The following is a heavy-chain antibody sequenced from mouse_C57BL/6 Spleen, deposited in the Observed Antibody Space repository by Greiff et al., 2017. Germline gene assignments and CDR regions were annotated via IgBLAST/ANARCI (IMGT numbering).Heavy chain of an antibody. Sequence: EVKLVESEGGLVQPGSSMKLSCTASGFTFSDYYMAWVRQVPEKGLEWVANINYDGSSTYYLDSLKSRFIISRDNAKNILYLQMSSLKSEDTATYYCARDHYYYGSSYYAMDYWGQGTSVTVSS. J-gene: IGHJ4*01. D-gene: IGHD1-1*01. CDR3: ARDHYYYGSSYYAMDY. CDR1: GFTFSDYY. CDR2: INYDGSST. V-gene: IGHV5-16*01.